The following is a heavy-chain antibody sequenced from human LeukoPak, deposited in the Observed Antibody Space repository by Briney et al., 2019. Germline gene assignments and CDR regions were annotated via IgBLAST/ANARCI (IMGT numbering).Heavy chain of an antibody. CDR3: ARNYGDYYYGMDV. V-gene: IGHV3-33*01. D-gene: IGHD4-17*01. J-gene: IGHJ6*02. CDR2: IWYDGSTK. Sequence: TGGSLRLSCAASGFTFSSYGMHWVRQAPGKGLEWVAVIWYDGSTKYYADSVKGRFIISRDNSKNTLYLQMNSLRAEDTAVYYCARNYGDYYYGMDVWGQGTTVTVSS. CDR1: GFTFSSYG.